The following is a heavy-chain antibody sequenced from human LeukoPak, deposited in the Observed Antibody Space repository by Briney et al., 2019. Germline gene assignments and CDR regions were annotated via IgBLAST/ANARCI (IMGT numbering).Heavy chain of an antibody. CDR1: GFTLINHW. CDR3: ARDGMITAYAFDI. CDR2: ISGDEIWT. V-gene: IGHV3-74*01. D-gene: IGHD3-16*01. Sequence: GSLILSCAASGFTLINHWMHWVRQSPGNGLVWVSRISGDEIWTSYADSVKGRFIISRDNAKDTLYLQMNSLRTEDKAVYYCARDGMITAYAFDIWGQGTMVTVSS. J-gene: IGHJ3*02.